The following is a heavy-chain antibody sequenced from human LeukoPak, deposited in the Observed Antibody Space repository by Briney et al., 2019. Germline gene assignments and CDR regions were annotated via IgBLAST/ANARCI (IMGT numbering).Heavy chain of an antibody. CDR3: AKADATIGGAFDT. Sequence: GGSLRLSCAASGFTFNDYYMSWIRQAPGRGLEWLSIISGTADSKYYADSVKGRFTISRDNPRSTLYLEMNILRAEDTAVYYCAKADATIGGAFDTWGQGTMVIVSS. CDR1: GFTFNDYY. CDR2: ISGTADSK. V-gene: IGHV3-23*01. D-gene: IGHD3-16*01. J-gene: IGHJ3*02.